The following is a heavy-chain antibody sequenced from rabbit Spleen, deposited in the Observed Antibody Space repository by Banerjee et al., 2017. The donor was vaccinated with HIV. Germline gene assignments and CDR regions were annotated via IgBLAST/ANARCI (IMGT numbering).Heavy chain of an antibody. J-gene: IGHJ4*01. V-gene: IGHV1S40*01. CDR3: ARDLASVVGWNFNL. CDR1: GFSFSSSDY. CDR2: IDLVFGST. D-gene: IGHD3-1*01. Sequence: QSLEESGGDLVKPGASLTLTCTASGFSFSSSDYMCWVRQAPGKGLEWIGYIDLVFGSTYYASWVNGRFTISSHNAQNTLYLQLNSLTVADTATYFCARDLASVVGWNFNLWGPGTLVTVS.